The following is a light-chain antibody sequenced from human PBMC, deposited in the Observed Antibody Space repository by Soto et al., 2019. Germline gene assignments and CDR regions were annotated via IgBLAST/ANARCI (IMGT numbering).Light chain of an antibody. J-gene: IGKJ2*01. V-gene: IGKV3-20*01. CDR2: GIS. CDR1: QSVSRNY. Sequence: EIVLTQSPGTLSLSPGERATLSCRASQSVSRNYFAWYQQKPGQAPRLLIYGISNRATGIPDRFSGSGSGTDFTLTISRLDPEDFAVYYCQQFGSSPYTFGQGTKLEIK. CDR3: QQFGSSPYT.